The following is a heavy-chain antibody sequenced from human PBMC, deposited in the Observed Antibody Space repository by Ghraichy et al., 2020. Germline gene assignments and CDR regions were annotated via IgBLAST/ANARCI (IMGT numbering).Heavy chain of an antibody. CDR3: ARVEDSGSYYGQGSFDY. D-gene: IGHD1-26*01. Sequence: GGSLRLSCAASGFTFSSYAMHWVRQAPGKGLEWVAVISYDGSNKYYADSVKGRFTISRDNSKNTLYLQMNSLRAEDTAVYYCARVEDSGSYYGQGSFDYWGQGTLVTVSS. CDR2: ISYDGSNK. J-gene: IGHJ4*02. CDR1: GFTFSSYA. V-gene: IGHV3-30*04.